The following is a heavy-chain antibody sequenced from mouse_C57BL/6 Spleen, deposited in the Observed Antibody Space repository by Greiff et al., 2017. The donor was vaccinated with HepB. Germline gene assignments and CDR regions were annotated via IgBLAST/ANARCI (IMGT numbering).Heavy chain of an antibody. J-gene: IGHJ3*01. CDR2: IHPNSGST. CDR3: ARSYDGPLGFAY. Sequence: QVQLQQPGAELVKPGASVKLSCKASGYTFTSYWMHWVKQRPGQGLEWIGMIHPNSGSTNYNEKFKSKATLTVDKSSSTAYMQLSSLTSEDSAVSDWARSYDGPLGFAYWGQRTLVTVSA. CDR1: GYTFTSYW. V-gene: IGHV1-64*01. D-gene: IGHD2-3*01.